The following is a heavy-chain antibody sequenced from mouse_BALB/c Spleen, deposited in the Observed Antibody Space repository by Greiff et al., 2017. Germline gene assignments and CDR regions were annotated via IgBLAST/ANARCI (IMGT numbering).Heavy chain of an antibody. Sequence: VQLKQSGPELVKPGASVKMSCKASGYTFTEYTMHWVKQSHGKSLEWIGIIDPNNGGTNYDQKFKDKATLTVDKSSSTAYMELRSLTSEDSAVYYCAYYAFAYWGQGTLVTVSA. D-gene: IGHD2-1*01. J-gene: IGHJ3*01. V-gene: IGHV1-22*01. CDR3: AYYAFAY. CDR2: IDPNNGGT. CDR1: GYTFTEYT.